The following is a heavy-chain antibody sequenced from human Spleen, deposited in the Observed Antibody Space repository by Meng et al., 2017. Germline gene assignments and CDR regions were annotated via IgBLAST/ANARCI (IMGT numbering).Heavy chain of an antibody. CDR1: GFTFDDYA. CDR3: AKGLVGATTVEDAFDI. CDR2: INWNSGNI. D-gene: IGHD1-26*01. V-gene: IGHV3-9*03. Sequence: SLKISCAVSGFTFDDYAMHWVRQAPGKGLEWVSGINWNSGNIGYADSVKGRFTISRDNAKNSLYLQMNSLRDEDMALYYCAKGLVGATTVEDAFDIWGQGTMVTVSS. J-gene: IGHJ3*02.